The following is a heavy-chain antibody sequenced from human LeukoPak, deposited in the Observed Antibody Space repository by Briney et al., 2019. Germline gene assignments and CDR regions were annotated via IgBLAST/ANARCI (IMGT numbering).Heavy chain of an antibody. J-gene: IGHJ4*02. D-gene: IGHD2-15*01. CDR2: ISYDGSNK. Sequence: GGSLRLSCAASGFTFSSYAKHWVRQAPGKGLEWVAVISYDGSNKYYADSVKGRFTISRDNSKNTLYLQMNSLRAEDTAVYYCTVLLGYCSGGSCYSLDYWGQGTLVTVSS. V-gene: IGHV3-30-3*01. CDR1: GFTFSSYA. CDR3: TVLLGYCSGGSCYSLDY.